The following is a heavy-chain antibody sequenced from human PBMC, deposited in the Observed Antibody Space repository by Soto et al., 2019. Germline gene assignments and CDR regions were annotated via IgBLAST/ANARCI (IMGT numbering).Heavy chain of an antibody. CDR2: IYYSGST. D-gene: IGHD6-6*01. CDR1: GGSISRSSYY. V-gene: IGHV4-39*01. Sequence: PSETLSLTCTVSGGSISRSSYYWGWIRQPPGKGLEWIGSIYYSGSTYYNPSLKSRVAISLDTSKNQFSLRLNSVTAADTAVYYCARSSIEPRVFMYPFDSWGQGTLVTVSS. CDR3: ARSSIEPRVFMYPFDS. J-gene: IGHJ4*02.